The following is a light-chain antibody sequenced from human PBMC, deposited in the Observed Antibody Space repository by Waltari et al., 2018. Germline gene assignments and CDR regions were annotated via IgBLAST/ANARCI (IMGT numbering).Light chain of an antibody. CDR2: DAS. CDR3: QQYKNWPLT. Sequence: EIVMTQSPATLSVSPGERVTLSCRASQTIDISLAWYQQKPGQDPRLLIYDASKRAPGIPTRFSGSGSGTEFTLTISSLQSEDFAVYYCQQYKNWPLTFGQGTRPEIK. CDR1: QTIDIS. V-gene: IGKV3-15*01. J-gene: IGKJ5*01.